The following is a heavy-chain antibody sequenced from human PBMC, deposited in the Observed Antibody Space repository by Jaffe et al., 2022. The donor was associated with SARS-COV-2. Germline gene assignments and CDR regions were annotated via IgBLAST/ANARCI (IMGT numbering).Heavy chain of an antibody. CDR3: TRDSKNEYCGGGNCYYGMDV. CDR1: GFTISDYS. V-gene: IGHV3-21*01. D-gene: IGHD2-15*01. J-gene: IGHJ6*02. CDR2: ISSRSNYI. Sequence: EVQLVESEGGLVKPGGSLRLSCAASGFTISDYSMNWVRQAPGKGLEWVSSISSRSNYIYQADSVKGRFTISRDNAKNSLYLQMNSLRAEDTAIYYCTRDSKNEYCGGGNCYYGMDVWGQGTTVTVSS.